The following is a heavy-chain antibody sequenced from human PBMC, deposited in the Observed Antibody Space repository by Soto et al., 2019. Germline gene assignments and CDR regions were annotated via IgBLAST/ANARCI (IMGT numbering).Heavy chain of an antibody. CDR3: TRVDYDSSGYFDY. CDR1: GFTFGDYA. V-gene: IGHV3-49*03. J-gene: IGHJ4*02. CDR2: IRSKAYGGTT. Sequence: TGGSLRLSCTASGFTFGDYAMSWFRQAPGKGLEWVGFIRSKAYGGTTEYAASVKGRFTISRDDSKSIAYLQMNSLKTEDTAVYYCTRVDYDSSGYFDYWGQGTLVTVSS. D-gene: IGHD3-22*01.